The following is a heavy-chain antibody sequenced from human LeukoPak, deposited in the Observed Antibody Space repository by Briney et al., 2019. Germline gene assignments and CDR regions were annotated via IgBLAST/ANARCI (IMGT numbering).Heavy chain of an antibody. CDR2: IKQGGSEK. V-gene: IGHV3-7*03. D-gene: IGHD1-1*01. J-gene: IGHJ4*02. Sequence: GGSLRLSCAASGFTFSSYAMSWVRQAPGKGLEWVANIKQGGSEKYYVDSVKGRFTISRDNAKNSLYLQMNSLRAEDTAVYYCAREGQLELTEGYFDYWGQGTLVTVSS. CDR1: GFTFSSYA. CDR3: AREGQLELTEGYFDY.